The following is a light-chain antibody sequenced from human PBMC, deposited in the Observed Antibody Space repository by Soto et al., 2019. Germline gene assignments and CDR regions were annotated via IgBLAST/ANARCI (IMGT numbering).Light chain of an antibody. CDR1: SSDVGSYNL. J-gene: IGLJ1*01. V-gene: IGLV2-23*02. CDR2: EVS. Sequence: QSVLTQPASVSGSPGQSITISCTGTSSDVGSYNLVSWYQHHPGKAPKLIIYEVSKRPSGVSNRFSGSKPGNTASLTISGLQAEDEAAYYCCSYAGSSTLVFGTGTKVTVL. CDR3: CSYAGSSTLV.